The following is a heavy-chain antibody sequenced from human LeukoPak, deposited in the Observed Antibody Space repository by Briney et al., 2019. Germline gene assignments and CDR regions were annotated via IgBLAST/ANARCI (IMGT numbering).Heavy chain of an antibody. J-gene: IGHJ4*02. CDR3: ARQYYDNTGYYYFDY. Sequence: PSETLSLTCTVSGGSITGSSYYWGWIRQPPGKGLEWIGSMYYSGSTYYKTSLKSRVTISADTSKNEFSLELSSVTAAGTAVYYCARQYYDNTGYYYFDYWGQGTLVTVSS. CDR1: GGSITGSSYY. V-gene: IGHV4-39*01. CDR2: MYYSGST. D-gene: IGHD3-22*01.